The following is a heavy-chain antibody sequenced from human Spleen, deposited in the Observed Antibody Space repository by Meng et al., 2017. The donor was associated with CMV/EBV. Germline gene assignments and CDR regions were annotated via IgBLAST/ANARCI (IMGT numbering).Heavy chain of an antibody. V-gene: IGHV4-39*01. Sequence: GSLRLSCSVSGASINSSSYYWGWIRQSPGKGLEWIGSIYYSGNTDYNPSLKSRVTISVHTSKTQFSLRLNSVTAADTAVYYCARQIATASFWQDCWGQGALVTVSS. J-gene: IGHJ4*02. CDR3: ARQIATASFWQDC. CDR2: IYYSGNT. D-gene: IGHD6-13*01. CDR1: GASINSSSYY.